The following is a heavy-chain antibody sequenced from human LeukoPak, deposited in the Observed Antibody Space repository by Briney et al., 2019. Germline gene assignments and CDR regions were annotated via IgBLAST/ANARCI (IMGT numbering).Heavy chain of an antibody. CDR3: AGGEYSSSWTSMDV. Sequence: SETLSLTCTVSGGSISSYYWSWIRQPPGKGLEWIGYIYYSGSTNYNPSLKSRVTISVDTSKKQFSLKLSSVTAADTAVYYCAGGEYSSSWTSMDVWGQGTTVTVSS. CDR2: IYYSGST. J-gene: IGHJ6*02. D-gene: IGHD6-13*01. CDR1: GGSISSYY. V-gene: IGHV4-59*08.